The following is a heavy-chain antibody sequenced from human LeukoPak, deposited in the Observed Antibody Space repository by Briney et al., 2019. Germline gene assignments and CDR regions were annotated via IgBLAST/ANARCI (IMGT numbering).Heavy chain of an antibody. J-gene: IGHJ4*02. CDR1: GFAFSSYA. CDR2: ISGSGGST. Sequence: QAGGSLRLSCAASGFAFSSYAMSWVRQAPGKGLEWVSAISGSGGSTYYADSVKGRFTISRDNSKNTLYLQMNSLRAEDTAVYYCAKVQIVVVPAATYYFDYWGQGTLVTVSS. CDR3: AKVQIVVVPAATYYFDY. D-gene: IGHD2-2*01. V-gene: IGHV3-23*01.